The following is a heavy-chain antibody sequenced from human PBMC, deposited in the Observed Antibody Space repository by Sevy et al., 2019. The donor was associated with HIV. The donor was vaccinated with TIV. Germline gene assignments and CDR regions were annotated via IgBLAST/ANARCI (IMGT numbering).Heavy chain of an antibody. J-gene: IGHJ4*02. V-gene: IGHV3-30*18. D-gene: IGHD3-10*01. Sequence: GESLKISCAASGFTFSSYGMHWVRQAPGKGLEWVAVISYDGSNKYYADSVKGRFTISRDNSKNTLYLQMNSLRAEDTAVYYGANSGPSYLDYWGQGTLVTVSS. CDR1: GFTFSSYG. CDR2: ISYDGSNK. CDR3: ANSGPSYLDY.